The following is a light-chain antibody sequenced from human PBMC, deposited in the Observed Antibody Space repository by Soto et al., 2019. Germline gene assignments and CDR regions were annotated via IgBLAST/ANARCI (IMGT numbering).Light chain of an antibody. Sequence: EIVLTQSPAILSVSPGERAALSCRASQSVSNNLAWYQQQPGQAPRLLIIGASTRATGIPARFSGSGSGEDFTLTISSLQSEDFAVYFCQQYLNWPWTFGQGTKVEIE. CDR2: GAS. CDR3: QQYLNWPWT. V-gene: IGKV3-15*01. J-gene: IGKJ1*01. CDR1: QSVSNN.